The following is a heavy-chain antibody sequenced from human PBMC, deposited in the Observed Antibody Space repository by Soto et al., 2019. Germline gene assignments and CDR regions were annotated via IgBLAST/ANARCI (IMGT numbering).Heavy chain of an antibody. CDR1: GYTFTGYY. CDR2: INPNSGGT. CDR3: ARLGTGEGSR. V-gene: IGHV1-2*02. D-gene: IGHD7-27*01. J-gene: IGHJ4*02. Sequence: QVQLVQSGAEVKKPGASVKVSCKASGYTFTGYYMHWVRQAPGQGLEWMGWINPNSGGTNYAQKCQGRVTMTRDTSISTAYMELSRLRSDDTAVYYCARLGTGEGSRWGQGTLVTVSS.